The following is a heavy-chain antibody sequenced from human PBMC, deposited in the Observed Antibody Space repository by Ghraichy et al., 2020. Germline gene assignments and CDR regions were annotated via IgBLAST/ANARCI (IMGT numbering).Heavy chain of an antibody. J-gene: IGHJ5*01. CDR2: INQDGNEK. CDR3: ARVIFLWFES. D-gene: IGHD3-3*01. CDR1: GFTFGSFW. V-gene: IGHV3-7*01. Sequence: GGSLRLSCAASGFTFGSFWMSWVRQAPGKGLEWVANINQDGNEKNYGDSVKGRFTISRDNSKNTLDLQMNSLRAEDTAVYYCARVIFLWFESWGQGTLVTVSS.